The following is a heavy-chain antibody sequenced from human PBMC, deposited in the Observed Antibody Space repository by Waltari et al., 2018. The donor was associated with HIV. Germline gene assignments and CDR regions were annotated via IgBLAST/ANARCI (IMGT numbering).Heavy chain of an antibody. Sequence: QVQLLEPGPGLVKPSETLSLTCSVSGGSVSGGGYFWTWSSQSPGKGLEWIGYIYNSGRTNDNPSLRSRVSIEVDRARNQISLKLTSVTAADTAVYCCARVKASYYDGSGFYFLDDWGQGTPVTVSS. CDR3: ARVKASYYDGSGFYFLDD. J-gene: IGHJ4*02. CDR1: GGSVSGGGYF. V-gene: IGHV4-30-4*08. D-gene: IGHD3-22*01. CDR2: IYNSGRT.